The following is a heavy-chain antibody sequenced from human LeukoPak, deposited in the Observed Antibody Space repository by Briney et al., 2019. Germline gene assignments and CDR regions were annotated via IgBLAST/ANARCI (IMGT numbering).Heavy chain of an antibody. Sequence: GSLRLSCAASGFTVSSNYMSWVRQAPGKGLEWVAVISYDGSNKYYADSVKGRFTISRDNSKNTLYLQMNSLRAEDTAVYYCARNVGATEYYFDYWGQGTLVTVSS. J-gene: IGHJ4*02. D-gene: IGHD1-26*01. CDR2: ISYDGSNK. CDR1: GFTVSSNY. V-gene: IGHV3-30-3*01. CDR3: ARNVGATEYYFDY.